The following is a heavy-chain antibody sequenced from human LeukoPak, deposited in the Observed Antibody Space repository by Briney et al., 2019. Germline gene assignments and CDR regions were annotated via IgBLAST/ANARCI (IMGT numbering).Heavy chain of an antibody. J-gene: IGHJ4*02. Sequence: GGPLRLSCAASGFTFSNYAMSWARQAPGKGLEWVSAISGSGGSTYYADSVKGRFTISRDNSKNTLYLQMNSLRAEDTAVYYCTKGTIWLPFDYWGQGTLVTVSS. D-gene: IGHD5-18*01. CDR1: GFTFSNYA. V-gene: IGHV3-23*01. CDR2: ISGSGGST. CDR3: TKGTIWLPFDY.